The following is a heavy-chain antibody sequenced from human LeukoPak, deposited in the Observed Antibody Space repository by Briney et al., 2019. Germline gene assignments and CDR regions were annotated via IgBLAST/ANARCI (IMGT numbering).Heavy chain of an antibody. Sequence: ASVKVSCKTSGYTFATYFMHWVRQAPGQGLEWMGYIKPNSGATNYAQKFRGRVTMTWDTSISKAYIELSGLTSDDTAIYYCARPTYCGSNCYFNFDYWGQGTLVTVSS. CDR2: IKPNSGAT. CDR1: GYTFATYF. J-gene: IGHJ4*02. V-gene: IGHV1-2*02. D-gene: IGHD2-21*02. CDR3: ARPTYCGSNCYFNFDY.